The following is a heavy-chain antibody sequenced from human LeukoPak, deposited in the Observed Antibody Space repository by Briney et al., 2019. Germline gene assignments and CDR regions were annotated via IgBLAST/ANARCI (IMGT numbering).Heavy chain of an antibody. J-gene: IGHJ6*03. CDR1: GYSFTSYW. Sequence: GESLKISCTGSGYSFTSYWIGWVRQMPGKGLEWRGIIYPDDSDTRYSPSFEGQVIISVDKSISTAYLQWSSLKASDTATYYCARHGHCTNGVCYSNYYYYMDVWGKGTTVTVSS. CDR3: ARHGHCTNGVCYSNYYYYMDV. V-gene: IGHV5-51*01. D-gene: IGHD2-8*01. CDR2: IYPDDSDT.